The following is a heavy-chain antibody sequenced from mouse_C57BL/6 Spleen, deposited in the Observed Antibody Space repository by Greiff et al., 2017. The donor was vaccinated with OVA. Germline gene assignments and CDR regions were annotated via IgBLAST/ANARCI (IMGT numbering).Heavy chain of an antibody. CDR3: ARDRGRYDYGGFAY. CDR2: ISDGGSYT. J-gene: IGHJ3*01. D-gene: IGHD2-4*01. CDR1: GFTFSSYA. Sequence: EVNLVESGGGLVKPGGSLKLSCAASGFTFSSYAMSWVRQTPEKRLEWVATISDGGSYTYYPDNVKGRFTISRDTAKNNLYLQMSHLKSEDTAMYYSARDRGRYDYGGFAYWGQGTLVTVSA. V-gene: IGHV5-4*01.